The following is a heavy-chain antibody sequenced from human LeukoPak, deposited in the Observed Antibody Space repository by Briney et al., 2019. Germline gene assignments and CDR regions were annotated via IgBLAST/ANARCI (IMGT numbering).Heavy chain of an antibody. CDR3: ARLNYDFWSGVWEGYYMDV. CDR2: ISAYNGNT. V-gene: IGHV1-18*01. Sequence: GASVKVSCKASGYTFTSYGISWVRQAPGQGLEWMGWISAYNGNTNYAQKLQGRVTMTTDTSTSTAYMELRSLRSDDTAVYYCARLNYDFWSGVWEGYYMDVWGKGTTVTASS. J-gene: IGHJ6*03. CDR1: GYTFTSYG. D-gene: IGHD3-3*01.